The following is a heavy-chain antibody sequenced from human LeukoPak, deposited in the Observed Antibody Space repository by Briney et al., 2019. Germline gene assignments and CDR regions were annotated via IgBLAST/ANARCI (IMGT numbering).Heavy chain of an antibody. CDR1: GVSFSGYY. CDR2: INHSGST. D-gene: IGHD5-12*01. V-gene: IGHV4-34*01. CDR3: ARDGYSGSDAL. Sequence: SETLSLTCAVYGVSFSGYYWSWIRQPPGKGLEWIGEINHSGSTNYNPSLKSRVTISVDTSKNQFSLKLSSVTAADTAVYYCARDGYSGSDALWGQGTLVTVSS. J-gene: IGHJ4*02.